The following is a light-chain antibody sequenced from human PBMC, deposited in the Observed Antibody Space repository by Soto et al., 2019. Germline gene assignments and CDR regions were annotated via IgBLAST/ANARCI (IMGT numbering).Light chain of an antibody. CDR2: DNS. CDR1: SSNIGNNY. J-gene: IGLJ2*01. CDR3: ATWDSSLSVVV. Sequence: QSVLTQPPSVSAAPGQKVTISCSGSSSNIGNNYVSWYQQLPGTAPKLLIYDNSERPSGIPDRFSGSKSATSATLGITGLQTGDEADYYCATWDSSLSVVVFGGGTKVTVL. V-gene: IGLV1-51*01.